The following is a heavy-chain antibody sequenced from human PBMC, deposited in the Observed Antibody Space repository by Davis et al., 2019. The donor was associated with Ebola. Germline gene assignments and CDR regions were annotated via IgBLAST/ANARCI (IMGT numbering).Heavy chain of an antibody. CDR1: GFTFSNYG. V-gene: IGHV3-30*03. D-gene: IGHD1-26*01. CDR2: ISYDGSDT. CDR3: ARDGMIDGKFDY. Sequence: GESLKIPCAASGFTFSNYGMHWVRQAPGKGLEWVAVISYDGSDTYYADSVKGRFTISRDNSKNTLYLQIDSLRGEDAAVYYCARDGMIDGKFDYWGQGTLVIVSS. J-gene: IGHJ4*02.